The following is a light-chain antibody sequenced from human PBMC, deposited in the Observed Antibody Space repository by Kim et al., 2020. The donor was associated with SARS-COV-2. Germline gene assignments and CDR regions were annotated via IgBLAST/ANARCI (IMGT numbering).Light chain of an antibody. CDR1: RDIRND. J-gene: IGKJ5*01. V-gene: IGKV1-17*01. CDR2: GAS. Sequence: ASVGDRVTVTCRGSRDIRNDLGWYQQSPGRAPKRLIYGASSLRSGVPSRFSGSGSGTEFTHTISSVQPGDFSSYFCLRHITYPIAFGQGTRLEIK. CDR3: LRHITYPIA.